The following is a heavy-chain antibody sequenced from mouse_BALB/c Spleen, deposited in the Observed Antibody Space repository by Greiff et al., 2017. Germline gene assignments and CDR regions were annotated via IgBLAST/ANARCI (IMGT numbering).Heavy chain of an antibody. J-gene: IGHJ1*01. CDR3: ARGAYYDYEWYFDV. Sequence: EVMLVESGGGLVKPGGSLKLSCAASGFTFSSYAMSWVRQTPEKRLEWVASISSGGSTYYPDSVKGRFTISRDNARNILYLQMSSLRSEDTAMYYCARGAYYDYEWYFDVWGAGTTVTVSS. CDR2: ISSGGST. V-gene: IGHV5-6-5*01. D-gene: IGHD2-4*01. CDR1: GFTFSSYA.